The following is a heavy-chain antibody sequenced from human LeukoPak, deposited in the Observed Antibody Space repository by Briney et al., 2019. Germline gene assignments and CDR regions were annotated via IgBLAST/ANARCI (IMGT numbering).Heavy chain of an antibody. CDR1: GYTFIGYY. Sequence: ASVKVSCKASGYTFIGYYMHWVRQAPGQGLEWMGWINPNSGGTNYIERFQGRVTMTRDTSISTAYMELSRLRSDDTGVYYCARDKTIADAGAFDIWGQGTMVTVSS. CDR3: ARDKTIADAGAFDI. J-gene: IGHJ3*02. D-gene: IGHD4/OR15-4a*01. V-gene: IGHV1-2*02. CDR2: INPNSGGT.